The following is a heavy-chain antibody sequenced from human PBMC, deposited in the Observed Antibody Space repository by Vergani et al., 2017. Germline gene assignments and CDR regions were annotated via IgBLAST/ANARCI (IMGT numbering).Heavy chain of an antibody. D-gene: IGHD4-23*01. Sequence: EVQLVESGGGLVQPGRSLSPSCAASGFTFDGYAMSWVRQAPGKGLEWVSAISGSGGSTYYADSVKGRFTISRDNSKNTLYLQMNSLRAEDTAVYYCARAGTVVSYYFDYWGQGTLVTVSS. V-gene: IGHV3-23*04. J-gene: IGHJ4*02. CDR2: ISGSGGST. CDR1: GFTFDGYA. CDR3: ARAGTVVSYYFDY.